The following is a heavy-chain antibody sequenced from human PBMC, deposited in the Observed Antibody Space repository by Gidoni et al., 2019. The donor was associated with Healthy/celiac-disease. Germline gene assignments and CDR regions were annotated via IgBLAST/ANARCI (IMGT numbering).Heavy chain of an antibody. J-gene: IGHJ4*02. CDR1: GSTFSSYS. Sequence: EVQLVESGGGLVKPGGSRRLSCAASGSTFSSYSMNWVRQAPGKGLEWVSSISSSSSYIYYADSVKGRFTISRDNAKNSLYLQMNSLRAEDTAVYYCARVTSSGYPPDYWGQGTLVTVSS. CDR2: ISSSSSYI. CDR3: ARVTSSGYPPDY. D-gene: IGHD3-22*01. V-gene: IGHV3-21*01.